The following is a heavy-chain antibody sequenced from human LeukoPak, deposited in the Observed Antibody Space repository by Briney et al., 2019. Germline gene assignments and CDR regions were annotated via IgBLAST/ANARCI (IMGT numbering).Heavy chain of an antibody. CDR3: ASGTGDVAY. CDR1: GFTFSSYA. D-gene: IGHD5-24*01. J-gene: IGHJ4*02. Sequence: GRSLRLSCAASGFTFSSYAMHWVRQAPGKGLEWVAIISYDGSNKHYADSVKGRFTISRDNSKNTLYLQMNSLRAEDTAVYYCASGTGDVAYWGQGTLVIVSS. CDR2: ISYDGSNK. V-gene: IGHV3-30-3*01.